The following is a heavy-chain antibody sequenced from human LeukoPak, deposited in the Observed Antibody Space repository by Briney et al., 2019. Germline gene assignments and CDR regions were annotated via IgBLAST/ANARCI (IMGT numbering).Heavy chain of an antibody. D-gene: IGHD6-19*01. J-gene: IGHJ4*02. CDR1: GLSMNNGGYY. V-gene: IGHV4-31*11. Sequence: SETLSLTCVVSGLSMNNGGYYWTWVRQPPGKGLEWIGYIYHSGNTYYSPSLKSRLTMSVDTSKNQFSLKLTSVTAADTAVYYCARDSSPYSSAWYSPFDYWGQGTLVTVSS. CDR3: ARDSSPYSSAWYSPFDY. CDR2: IYHSGNT.